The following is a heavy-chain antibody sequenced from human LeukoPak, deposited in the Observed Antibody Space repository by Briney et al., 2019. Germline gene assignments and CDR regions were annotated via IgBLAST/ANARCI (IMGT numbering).Heavy chain of an antibody. CDR1: GYTFTSYG. CDR3: ARFTYPEPTYGDYGQYFDY. Sequence: ASVKVSCKASGYTFTSYGISWVRQAPGQGLEWMGWISAYNGNTNYAQKLQDRVTMTTDTSTSTAYMELRSLRSDDTAVYFCARFTYPEPTYGDYGQYFDYWGQGTLVTVSS. J-gene: IGHJ4*02. V-gene: IGHV1-18*01. D-gene: IGHD4-17*01. CDR2: ISAYNGNT.